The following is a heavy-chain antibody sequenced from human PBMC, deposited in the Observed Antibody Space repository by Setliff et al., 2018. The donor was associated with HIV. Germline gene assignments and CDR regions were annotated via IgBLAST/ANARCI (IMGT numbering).Heavy chain of an antibody. J-gene: IGHJ3*02. CDR2: ISAYNGNT. V-gene: IGHV1-18*01. CDR1: GYTFTSYG. Sequence: GASVKVSCKASGYTFTSYGISRVRQAPGQGLEWMGWISAYNGNTNYAQKLQGRVTMTTDTSTSTAYMELRSLRSDDTAVYYCARDRGIRRFGEVAFDIWGQGTMVTVSS. D-gene: IGHD3-10*01. CDR3: ARDRGIRRFGEVAFDI.